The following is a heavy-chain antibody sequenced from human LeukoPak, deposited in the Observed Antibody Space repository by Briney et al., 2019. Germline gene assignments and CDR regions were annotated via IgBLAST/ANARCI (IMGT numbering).Heavy chain of an antibody. J-gene: IGHJ5*02. D-gene: IGHD2/OR15-2a*01. V-gene: IGHV4-4*08. CDR2: IFSSGST. CDR3: ARLTKFLTTSYPTP. Sequence: SESLSLTCTVSGVSITGYYWSWLRQPPGKGLEWVGYIFSSGSTNYTLSLKSRVTISIHTSKSQLSLQLISVTASDTAVYYCARLTKFLTTSYPTPWGQGTLVTVSS. CDR1: GVSITGYY.